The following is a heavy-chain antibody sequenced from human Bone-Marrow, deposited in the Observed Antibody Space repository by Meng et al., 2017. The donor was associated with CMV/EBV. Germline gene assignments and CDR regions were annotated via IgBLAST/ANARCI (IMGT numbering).Heavy chain of an antibody. CDR2: INPNSGGT. Sequence: ASVKVSCKASGYTFTGYYMHWVRQAPGQGLEWMGWINPNSGGTNYAQKFQGRVTMTRDTSISTAYMELSSLRSEDTAVYYCARPYDSSGYYFGAYFDYWGQGTRVTGSS. CDR1: GYTFTGYY. J-gene: IGHJ4*02. V-gene: IGHV1-2*02. D-gene: IGHD3-22*01. CDR3: ARPYDSSGYYFGAYFDY.